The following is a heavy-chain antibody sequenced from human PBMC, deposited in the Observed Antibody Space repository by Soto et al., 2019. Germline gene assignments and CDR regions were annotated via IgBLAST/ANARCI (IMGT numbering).Heavy chain of an antibody. CDR2: IKQDGSDK. CDR1: GFNFSTYW. CDR3: AKDGDIVLVVAATQGDDAFDI. J-gene: IGHJ3*02. D-gene: IGHD2-15*01. Sequence: GGSLRLSCAASGFNFSTYWMTWVRQPPGKGLEWVANIKQDGSDKYYVDSVKGRFTVSRDNAENTLYLQMNSLRAEDTAVYYCAKDGDIVLVVAATQGDDAFDIWGQGTMVTVSS. V-gene: IGHV3-7*05.